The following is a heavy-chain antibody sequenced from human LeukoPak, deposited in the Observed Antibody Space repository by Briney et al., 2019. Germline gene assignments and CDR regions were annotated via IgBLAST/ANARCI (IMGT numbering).Heavy chain of an antibody. Sequence: GGSLRLSCAASGFTFSSYWMNWARHAPGKGLEWVASLNHNGNVNYYVDSVKGRFTISRDNAKNSLYLQMNSLRAEDTAVYYCARVAERVTIFGVATIGGMDVWGQGTTVTVSS. V-gene: IGHV3-7*01. J-gene: IGHJ6*02. CDR3: ARVAERVTIFGVATIGGMDV. D-gene: IGHD3-3*01. CDR2: LNHNGNVN. CDR1: GFTFSSYW.